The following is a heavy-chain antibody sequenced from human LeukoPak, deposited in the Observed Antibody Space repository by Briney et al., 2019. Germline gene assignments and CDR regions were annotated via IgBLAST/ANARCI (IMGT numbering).Heavy chain of an antibody. J-gene: IGHJ3*02. CDR3: ASLPVGTTYRSSDAFDI. CDR2: IYYSGST. D-gene: IGHD1-1*01. CDR1: GGSISSSSYY. V-gene: IGHV4-39*07. Sequence: SETLSLTCTVSGGSISSSSYYWGWIRQPPGKGLEWIGSIYYSGSTYYNPSLKSRVTISVDTSKNQFSLKLSSVTAADTAVYYCASLPVGTTYRSSDAFDIWGQEKMVTVSS.